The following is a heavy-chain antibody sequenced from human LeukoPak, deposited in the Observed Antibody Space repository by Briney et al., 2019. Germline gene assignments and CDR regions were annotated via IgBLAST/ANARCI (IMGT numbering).Heavy chain of an antibody. J-gene: IGHJ5*02. Sequence: GRSLTLSCVASGFTFSSYAMHWDRQAPGKGRECGAGISYDESNKYDALPVTVRFTISSDNSQNTLYLQMTNLRAEDITVYYCAKVLVPAAMGVNWFDPWGQGTLGNVSS. D-gene: IGHD2-2*01. CDR2: ISYDESNK. CDR1: GFTFSSYA. CDR3: AKVLVPAAMGVNWFDP. V-gene: IGHV3-30-3*01.